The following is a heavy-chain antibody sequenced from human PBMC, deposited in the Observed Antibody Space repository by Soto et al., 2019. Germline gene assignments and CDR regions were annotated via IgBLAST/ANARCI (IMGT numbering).Heavy chain of an antibody. CDR2: INPKSDVT. D-gene: IGHD2-2*01. V-gene: IGHV1-2*02. J-gene: IGHJ5*02. CDR3: ARGAMLSAAISTSFDP. CDR1: GYTFSDYK. Sequence: ASVKVSCKASGYTFSDYKIHWLRQAPGQGLEWMGWINPKSDVTNYAHKFKDRVTMTRSTSTSTVYMDLSRLTFDDTAVYYCARGAMLSAAISTSFDPWGQGTQVTVSS.